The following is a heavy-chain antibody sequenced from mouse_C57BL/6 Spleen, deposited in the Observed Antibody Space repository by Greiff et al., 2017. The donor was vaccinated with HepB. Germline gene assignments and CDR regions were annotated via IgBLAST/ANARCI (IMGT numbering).Heavy chain of an antibody. CDR2: ISGGGGNT. D-gene: IGHD1-1*01. J-gene: IGHJ1*03. CDR1: GFTFSSYT. V-gene: IGHV5-9*01. CDR3: ARHYYGSSWYFDV. Sequence: EVMLVESGGGLVKPGGSLKLSCAASGFTFSSYTMSWVRQTPEKRLEWVATISGGGGNTYYPDSVKGRFTISRDNAKNTLYLQMSSLRSEDTALYYCARHYYGSSWYFDVWGTGTTVTVSS.